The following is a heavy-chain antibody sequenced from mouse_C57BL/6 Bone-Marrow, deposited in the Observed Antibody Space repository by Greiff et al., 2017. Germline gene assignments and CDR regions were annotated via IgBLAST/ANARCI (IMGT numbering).Heavy chain of an antibody. J-gene: IGHJ2*01. CDR3: ARRGRSSPMN. CDR1: GYSFTGYY. D-gene: IGHD1-1*01. V-gene: IGHV1-42*01. CDR2: INPSTGGT. Sequence: VQLKESGPELVKPGASVKISCKASGYSFTGYYMNWVKQSPEKSLEWIGEINPSTGGTTYNQKFKAKATLTVDKSSSTAYMQLKSLTSEDSAVYYCARRGRSSPMNWGQGTTLTVSS.